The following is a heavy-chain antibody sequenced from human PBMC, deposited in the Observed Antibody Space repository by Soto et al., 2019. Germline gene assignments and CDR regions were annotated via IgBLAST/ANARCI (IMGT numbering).Heavy chain of an antibody. Sequence: SETLSLTCTVSGGSISSGGYDWSWIRQHPGKGLEWIGYIYYSGSTYYNPSLKSRVTISVDTSKNQFSLKLSSVTAADTAVYYCAREYQLLPRGWFDPWGQGTLVTVSS. CDR3: AREYQLLPRGWFDP. D-gene: IGHD2-2*01. V-gene: IGHV4-31*03. CDR2: IYYSGST. CDR1: GGSISSGGYD. J-gene: IGHJ5*02.